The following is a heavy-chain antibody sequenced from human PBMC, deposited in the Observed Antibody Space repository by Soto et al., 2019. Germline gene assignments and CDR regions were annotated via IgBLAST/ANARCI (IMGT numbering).Heavy chain of an antibody. CDR2: ISGSGGST. J-gene: IGHJ6*02. D-gene: IGHD3-3*01. CDR3: AKDGDYDFWSGYYTDYYYYGMDV. Sequence: EVQLLESGGGLVQPGGSLRLSCAASGFTFSSYAMSWVRQAPGKGLEWVSAISGSGGSTYYADSVKGRFTISRDNSKNTLYLQMNSLRAEDTAAYYCAKDGDYDFWSGYYTDYYYYGMDVWGQGTTVTVSS. V-gene: IGHV3-23*01. CDR1: GFTFSSYA.